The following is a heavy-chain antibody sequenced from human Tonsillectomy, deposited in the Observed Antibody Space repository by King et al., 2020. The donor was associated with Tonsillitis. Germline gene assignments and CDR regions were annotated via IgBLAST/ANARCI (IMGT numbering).Heavy chain of an antibody. Sequence: VQLVESGGGLVKPGGSLRLSCAASGFTFSNAWMSWVRQAPGKGLEWVGRIKSKTDGGTTDYAAPVKGRFTISRDDSKNTLYLQMNSLKTEDTAVYYCTTPHRYCSGGSCYWNYFDYWGPGTLFTVSS. D-gene: IGHD2-15*01. V-gene: IGHV3-15*01. CDR3: TTPHRYCSGGSCYWNYFDY. J-gene: IGHJ4*02. CDR1: GFTFSNAW. CDR2: IKSKTDGGTT.